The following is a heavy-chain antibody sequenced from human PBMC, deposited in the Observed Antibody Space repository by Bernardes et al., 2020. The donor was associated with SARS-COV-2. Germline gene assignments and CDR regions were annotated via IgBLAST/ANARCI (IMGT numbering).Heavy chain of an antibody. CDR3: ASRMATSWGFDY. D-gene: IGHD3-16*01. Sequence: GGSLRLSCAASGFTVSSNYMCWVRQAPGKGLEWVSVIYRGGSTYYADSVKGRFSISRDNSKNTLFLQMNSLRVEDTAVYYCASRMATSWGFDYWGQGTLVNVSS. V-gene: IGHV3-66*02. CDR1: GFTVSSNY. J-gene: IGHJ4*02. CDR2: IYRGGST.